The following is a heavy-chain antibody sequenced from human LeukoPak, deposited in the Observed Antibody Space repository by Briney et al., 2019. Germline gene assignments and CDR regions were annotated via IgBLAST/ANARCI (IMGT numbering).Heavy chain of an antibody. Sequence: GGSLRLSCVPSGFSFSNYAMSWVRQAPGKGLEWVSSISGSGGSTHYADSVKGRFTISRDKTKNTLYLQMNSLRAEDTAVYYCAKSSYYDASGYYREYYFDYWGQGTLVTVSS. V-gene: IGHV3-23*01. CDR1: GFSFSNYA. CDR2: ISGSGGST. J-gene: IGHJ4*02. D-gene: IGHD3-22*01. CDR3: AKSSYYDASGYYREYYFDY.